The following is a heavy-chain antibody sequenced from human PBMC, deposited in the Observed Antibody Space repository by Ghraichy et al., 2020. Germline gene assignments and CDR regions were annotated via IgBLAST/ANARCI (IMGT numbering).Heavy chain of an antibody. D-gene: IGHD2-2*01. CDR3: AKDLGKTGCSIRGFDD. CDR2: ISCSGYIT. Sequence: LTCAASGFTFINHAMNWVRQAPGKGLEWVSVISCSGYITYYADSVKGRFTISRDNSKNKLYLQMDSLRVDDTAVYYCAKDLGKTGCSIRGFDDWGQGSLVTVSS. J-gene: IGHJ4*02. V-gene: IGHV3-23*01. CDR1: GFTFINHA.